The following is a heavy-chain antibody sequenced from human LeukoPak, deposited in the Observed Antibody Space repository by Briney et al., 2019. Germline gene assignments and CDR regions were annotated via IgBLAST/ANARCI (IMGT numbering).Heavy chain of an antibody. CDR2: ISSSSSYI. D-gene: IGHD2-2*01. V-gene: IGHV3-21*01. CDR1: GFTFSSYS. J-gene: IGHJ6*02. Sequence: PGGSLRLSCAASGFTFSSYSMNWVRQAPGKGLEWVSSISSSSSYIYYADSVKGRFTISRDNAKNSLYLQMNSLRAEDTAVYYCASIRYCSSTSCGVYGMDVWGQGTTVTVSS. CDR3: ASIRYCSSTSCGVYGMDV.